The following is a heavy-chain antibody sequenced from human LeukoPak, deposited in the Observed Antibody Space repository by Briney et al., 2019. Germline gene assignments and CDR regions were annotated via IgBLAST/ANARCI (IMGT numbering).Heavy chain of an antibody. D-gene: IGHD3-3*01. V-gene: IGHV3-21*01. J-gene: IGHJ4*02. Sequence: GGSLRLSCAASEFTFSSYNMNWVRQAPGKGLEWVSCISGSGKYIYYADSVKGRFTISRDNAKNSLYLQMNSLRAEDTAVYYCARGPFWSGYYSNLHFDYWGQGTLVTVSS. CDR3: ARGPFWSGYYSNLHFDY. CDR2: ISGSGKYI. CDR1: EFTFSSYN.